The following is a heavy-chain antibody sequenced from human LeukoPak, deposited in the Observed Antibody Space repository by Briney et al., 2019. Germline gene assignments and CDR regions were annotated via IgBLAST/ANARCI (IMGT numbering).Heavy chain of an antibody. D-gene: IGHD5-12*01. Sequence: GGSLRLSCAASGFTFSNYAMSWVRQAPGKGLEWVSAISGSGGNTYYADSVKGRFTISRDNSKNTLYLQMNSLRAEDTAVYYCAKDGHGSGYHDAFDIWGQGTMVTVSS. CDR1: GFTFSNYA. CDR3: AKDGHGSGYHDAFDI. CDR2: ISGSGGNT. J-gene: IGHJ3*02. V-gene: IGHV3-23*01.